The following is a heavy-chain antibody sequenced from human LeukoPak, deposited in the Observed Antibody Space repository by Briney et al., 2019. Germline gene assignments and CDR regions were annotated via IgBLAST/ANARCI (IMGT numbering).Heavy chain of an antibody. CDR2: ISSSGSTI. CDR3: ASGIAAPGTTY. J-gene: IGHJ4*02. CDR1: GGSLSGYY. Sequence: LSLTCAVFGGSLSGYYWTWIRQAPGKGLEWVSYISSSGSTIYYADSVKGRFTISRDNAKNSLYLQVNSLRAEDTAVYYCASGIAAPGTTYWGQGTLVTVSS. V-gene: IGHV3-11*04. D-gene: IGHD6-13*01.